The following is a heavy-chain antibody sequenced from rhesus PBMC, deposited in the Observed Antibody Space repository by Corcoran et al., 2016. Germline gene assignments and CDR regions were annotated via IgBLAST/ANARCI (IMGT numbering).Heavy chain of an antibody. D-gene: IGHD3-28*01. CDR3: ARYYYGSGYFDY. Sequence: QVQLQASGPGLVKPSETLSLTCAVSGGSFSRYCWGWIRQSPGQGLEWIGEINGKSGNTNSNTCLTSRVTISKDVSKKQFSLKLSSVTAADTAVYYCARYYYGSGYFDYWGQGVLVTVSS. J-gene: IGHJ4*01. CDR1: GGSFSRYC. CDR2: INGKSGNT. V-gene: IGHV4-80*01.